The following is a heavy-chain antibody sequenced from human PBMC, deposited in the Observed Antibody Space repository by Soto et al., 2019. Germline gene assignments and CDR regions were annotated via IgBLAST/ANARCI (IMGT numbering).Heavy chain of an antibody. V-gene: IGHV2-5*02. Sequence: QITLKESGPTLVKPTQTLTLTCTFYGFSLSTSGVGVGWIRQPPGKALEWLALIYWDDDKRYSPSLKSRLTITKDTSKNQVVLTMTNMDPVETATYYCAHSVYYYDSSGYQEYFQHWGQGTLVTVSS. CDR2: IYWDDDK. CDR1: GFSLSTSGVG. CDR3: AHSVYYYDSSGYQEYFQH. D-gene: IGHD3-22*01. J-gene: IGHJ1*01.